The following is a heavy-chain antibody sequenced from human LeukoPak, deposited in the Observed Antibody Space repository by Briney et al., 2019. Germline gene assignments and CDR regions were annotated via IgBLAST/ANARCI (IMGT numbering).Heavy chain of an antibody. V-gene: IGHV4-30-4*08. CDR2: IYYSGST. CDR3: ARVPAAIGGFDP. D-gene: IGHD2-2*01. CDR1: GGSISSGDYY. J-gene: IGHJ5*02. Sequence: SETLSLTCTVSGGSISSGDYYWSWIRQPPGKGLEWIGYIYYSGSTYYNPSLKSRATISVDTSKNQFSLKLSSVTAADTAVYYCARVPAAIGGFDPWGQGTLVTVSS.